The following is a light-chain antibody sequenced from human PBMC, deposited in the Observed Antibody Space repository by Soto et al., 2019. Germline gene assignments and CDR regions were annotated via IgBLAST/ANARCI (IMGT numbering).Light chain of an antibody. V-gene: IGKV4-1*01. Sequence: IVMTQSPDSLALSLGERATINCKSSQSVLYSSNNKNYLAWYQQKPGQPPKLLIYWASTRESGVPDRFSGSGSGTDFTLTISSLQAEDVAVYYCQQYYSTPFTFGPGTKVDNK. CDR1: QSVLYSSNNKNY. CDR3: QQYYSTPFT. J-gene: IGKJ3*01. CDR2: WAS.